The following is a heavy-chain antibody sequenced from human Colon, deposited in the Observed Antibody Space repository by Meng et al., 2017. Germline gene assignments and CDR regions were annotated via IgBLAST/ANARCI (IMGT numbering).Heavy chain of an antibody. J-gene: IGHJ4*02. CDR2: INPSGGST. V-gene: IGHV1-46*01. CDR3: ARGGRKVWLVHIENDY. Sequence: ASVKVSCKASGYTFTSYYMLWVRQAPGQGLEWMGIINPSGGSTSYAQKFQGRVTMTRDTPTSTVYMELSSLRSEDTAVYYCARGGRKVWLVHIENDYWGQGTLVTVSS. D-gene: IGHD6-19*01. CDR1: GYTFTSYY.